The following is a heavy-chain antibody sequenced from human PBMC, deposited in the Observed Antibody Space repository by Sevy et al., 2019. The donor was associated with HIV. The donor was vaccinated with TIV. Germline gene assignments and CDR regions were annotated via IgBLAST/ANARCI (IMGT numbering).Heavy chain of an antibody. D-gene: IGHD2-15*01. J-gene: IGHJ6*02. CDR2: IYYSGST. CDR1: GGSISSYY. V-gene: IGHV4-59*01. Sequence: SETLSLTCTVSGGSISSYYWSWIRQPPGKGLEWIGYIYYSGSTNYNPSLKSRVTISVDTSKNQFSLKLSSVTAADTAVYYCARVVVVVAAPYYGMDVWGQGTTVTVSS. CDR3: ARVVVVVAAPYYGMDV.